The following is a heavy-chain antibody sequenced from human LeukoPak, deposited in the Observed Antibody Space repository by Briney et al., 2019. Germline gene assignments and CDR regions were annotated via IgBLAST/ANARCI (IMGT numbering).Heavy chain of an antibody. J-gene: IGHJ6*02. CDR1: GGTFSSYA. CDR2: IIPIFGTA. D-gene: IGHD3-3*01. V-gene: IGHV1-69*13. CDR3: ARASGSDFWSGYPLYYYYYGMDV. Sequence: ASVKVSCKASGGTFSSYAISWVRQAPGQGLEWMGGIIPIFGTANYAQKFQGRVTITADDSTSTAYMELSSLRSEDTAVYYCARASGSDFWSGYPLYYYYYGMDVWGQGTTVTVSS.